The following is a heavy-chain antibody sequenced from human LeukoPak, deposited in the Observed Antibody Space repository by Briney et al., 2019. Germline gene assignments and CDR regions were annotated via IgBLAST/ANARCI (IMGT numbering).Heavy chain of an antibody. J-gene: IGHJ4*02. CDR1: GLTFSTYW. V-gene: IGHV3-74*03. CDR3: AREARVGGALQY. CDR2: INPDGSIR. D-gene: IGHD1-26*01. Sequence: GGSLRLSCAASGLTFSTYWMHWVRQAPGKGLAWVARINPDGSIRTYANSVQGRVTISRDTTKNTLFLQMNSLRAEDTAVYYCAREARVGGALQYWGQGTPVTVSS.